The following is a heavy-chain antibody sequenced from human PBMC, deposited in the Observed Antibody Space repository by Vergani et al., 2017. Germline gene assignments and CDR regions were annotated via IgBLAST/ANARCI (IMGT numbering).Heavy chain of an antibody. CDR3: ARDNYYYDSSGYPTHLDY. J-gene: IGHJ4*02. CDR1: GYTFTGYY. D-gene: IGHD3-22*01. V-gene: IGHV1-2*02. Sequence: QVQLVQSGAEVKKPGASVKVSCKASGYTFTGYYMHWVRQAPGQGLEWMGWINPNSGGTNYAQKLQGRVTMTTATSTSTAYMELRSLRSDDTAVYYCARDNYYYDSSGYPTHLDYWGQGTLVTVSS. CDR2: INPNSGGT.